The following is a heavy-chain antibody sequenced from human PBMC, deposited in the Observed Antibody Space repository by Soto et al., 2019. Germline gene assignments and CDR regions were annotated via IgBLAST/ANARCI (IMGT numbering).Heavy chain of an antibody. CDR2: INGSDGST. CDR1: GFTFSRYA. V-gene: IGHV3-23*01. J-gene: IGHJ4*02. Sequence: EVQLLESGGGLVQPGGSLRLSCAASGFTFSRYAMNWVRQAPGKGLEWVSVINGSDGSTYYADSVKGRFTISRDNSKNALNLQMNSLRAEDTAVYYCARRSSSWYFDYWGQGTLVTVSS. D-gene: IGHD6-13*01. CDR3: ARRSSSWYFDY.